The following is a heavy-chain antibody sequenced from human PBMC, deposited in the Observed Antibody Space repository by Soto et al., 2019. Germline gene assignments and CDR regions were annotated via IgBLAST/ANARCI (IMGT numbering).Heavy chain of an antibody. CDR1: GFTFSSYA. V-gene: IGHV3-23*01. CDR3: AKFLFKDIVVVPAAILVAWFDP. J-gene: IGHJ5*02. CDR2: ISGSGGST. Sequence: GGSLRLSCAASGFTFSSYAMSWVRQAPGKGLEWVSAISGSGGSTYYADSVKGRFTISRDNSKNTLYLQMNSLRAEDNALYYFAKFLFKDIVVVPAAILVAWFDPWGQGTLVTVSS. D-gene: IGHD2-2*01.